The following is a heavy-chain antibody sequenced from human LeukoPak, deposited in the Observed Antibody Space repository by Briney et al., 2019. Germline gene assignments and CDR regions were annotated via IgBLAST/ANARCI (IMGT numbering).Heavy chain of an antibody. V-gene: IGHV4-59*08. CDR3: ARGIYGSGSYRYYYYYYYMDV. D-gene: IGHD3-10*01. J-gene: IGHJ6*03. CDR2: IYYSGST. Sequence: SETLSLTCTVSGGSISSYYWSWIRQPPGKGLEWIGYIYYSGSTNYNPSLKSRVTISVDTSKNQFSLKLSSVTAADTAVYYCARGIYGSGSYRYYYYYYYMDVWGKGTTVTVSS. CDR1: GGSISSYY.